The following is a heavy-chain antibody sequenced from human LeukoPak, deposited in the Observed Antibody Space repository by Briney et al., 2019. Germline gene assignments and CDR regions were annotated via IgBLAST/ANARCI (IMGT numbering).Heavy chain of an antibody. V-gene: IGHV1-69*05. D-gene: IGHD3-3*01. J-gene: IGHJ5*02. CDR1: GGTFSSYA. CDR2: IIPIFGTA. CDR3: ARAYYDFWSGSNNWFDP. Sequence: SVKVSCKASGGTFSSYAISWVRQAPGQGLEWMGGIIPIFGTANYAQKFQGRVTITTDESTSTAYMELSSLRSEDTAVYYCARAYYDFWSGSNNWFDPWGQGTLVTVSS.